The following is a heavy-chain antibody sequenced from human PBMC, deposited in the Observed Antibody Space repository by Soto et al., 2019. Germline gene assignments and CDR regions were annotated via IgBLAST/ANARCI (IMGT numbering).Heavy chain of an antibody. CDR1: GGSISSYY. CDR3: ARAKDYYDSSGYHKYTFDY. Sequence: PSETLSLTCTVSGGSISSYYWSWIRQPPGKGLEWIGYIYYSGSTNYNPSLKSRVTISVDTSKNQFSLKLSSVTAADTAVYYCARAKDYYDSSGYHKYTFDYWGQGTPVTVSS. V-gene: IGHV4-59*01. CDR2: IYYSGST. D-gene: IGHD3-22*01. J-gene: IGHJ4*02.